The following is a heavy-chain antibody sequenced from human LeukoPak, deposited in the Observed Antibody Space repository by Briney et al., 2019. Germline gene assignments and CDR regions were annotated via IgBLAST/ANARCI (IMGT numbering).Heavy chain of an antibody. CDR1: GGTFSSYA. D-gene: IGHD4-17*01. CDR3: AGDAYGDYGPGAFDI. Sequence: GSSVKVSCKASGGTFSSYAISWVRQAPGQGLEWMGGIIPIFGTANYAQKFQGRVTITADESTSTAYMELSSLRSEDTAVYYCAGDAYGDYGPGAFDIWGQGTMVTVSS. V-gene: IGHV1-69*01. CDR2: IIPIFGTA. J-gene: IGHJ3*02.